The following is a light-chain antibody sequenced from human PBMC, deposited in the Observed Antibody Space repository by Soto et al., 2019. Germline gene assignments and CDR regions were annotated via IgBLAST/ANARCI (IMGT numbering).Light chain of an antibody. CDR1: QDISHC. Sequence: DIQMTQSPSSVSASVGDRVIITCRASQDISHCLAWFQQIPGEAPRLLIYTASSLHSGVPSRFSGSGSGTDFTLTISSLQPEDFATYYCQQGNSFPLTFGGGTRVEI. J-gene: IGKJ4*01. V-gene: IGKV1-12*01. CDR2: TAS. CDR3: QQGNSFPLT.